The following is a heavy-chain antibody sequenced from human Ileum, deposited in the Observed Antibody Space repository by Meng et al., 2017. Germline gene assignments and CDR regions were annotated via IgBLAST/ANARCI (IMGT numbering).Heavy chain of an antibody. CDR1: GFIFSTYW. J-gene: IGHJ3*01. V-gene: IGHV3-74*01. D-gene: IGHD3-22*01. CDR2: ISPDGSDT. Sequence: GGSLRLSCAASGFIFSTYWMLWVRHVPGEGLVWVSRISPDGSDTSYADSVKGRFTISRDNAKNTLYLQMNSLRVEDTAVYYCVSPAGITPIAVETDDFDVWGQGTMVTVSS. CDR3: VSPAGITPIAVETDDFDV.